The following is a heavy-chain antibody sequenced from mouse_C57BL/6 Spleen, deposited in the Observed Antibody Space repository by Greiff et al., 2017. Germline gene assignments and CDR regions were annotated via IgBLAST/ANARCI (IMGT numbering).Heavy chain of an antibody. CDR1: GYTFTSYW. CDR3: ARTTTVVGNFDV. D-gene: IGHD1-1*01. Sequence: QVQLQQPGAELVKPGASVKMSCKASGYTFTSYWITWVKQRPGQGLEWIGDIYPGSGSTNYNEKFKSKATLTVDTSSSTAYMRLSSLTSEDSAVYYWARTTTVVGNFDVWGTGTTVTVSS. J-gene: IGHJ1*03. CDR2: IYPGSGST. V-gene: IGHV1-55*01.